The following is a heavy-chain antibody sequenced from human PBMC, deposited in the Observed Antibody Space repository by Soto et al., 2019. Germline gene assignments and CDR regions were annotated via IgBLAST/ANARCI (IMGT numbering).Heavy chain of an antibody. Sequence: GGSLRLSCAASGFTFSSYWMNWVRQAPGKGLEWVANINQDGNEDNLLDSVKGRFTISRDNAKNSLFLQMNSLRVNDTAVYYCARTGDGHHDFLDYWGQGALVTVSS. J-gene: IGHJ4*02. CDR1: GFTFSSYW. V-gene: IGHV3-7*01. D-gene: IGHD1-1*01. CDR2: INQDGNED. CDR3: ARTGDGHHDFLDY.